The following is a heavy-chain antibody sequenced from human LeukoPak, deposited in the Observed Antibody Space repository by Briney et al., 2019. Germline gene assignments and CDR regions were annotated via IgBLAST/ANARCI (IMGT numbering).Heavy chain of an antibody. V-gene: IGHV3-33*01. D-gene: IGHD1-1*01. CDR3: ARYQVPSMYFDY. CDR1: GFTFSSYG. CDR2: IWYDGSNK. J-gene: IGHJ4*02. Sequence: GGSLRLSCAASGFTFSSYGMHWVRQAPGKGLEWVAVIWYDGSNKYYADSVKGRFTISRDNSKNTLYLQMNSLRAEDTAVYYCARYQVPSMYFDYWGQGTLVTVSS.